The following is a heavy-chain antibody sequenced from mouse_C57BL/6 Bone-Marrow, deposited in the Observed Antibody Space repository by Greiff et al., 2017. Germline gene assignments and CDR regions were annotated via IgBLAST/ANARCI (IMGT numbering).Heavy chain of an antibody. V-gene: IGHV1-55*01. D-gene: IGHD4-1*01. Sequence: QVQLQQPGAELVKPGASVKMSCKASGYTFTSYWITWVKQRPGQGLEWIGDIYPGSGSTNYNEKFKSKATLTVGTSSSTAYMQLSSLTSEDSAVYYCANWDVHYYWGQGTTLTVSS. CDR3: ANWDVHYY. CDR2: IYPGSGST. CDR1: GYTFTSYW. J-gene: IGHJ2*01.